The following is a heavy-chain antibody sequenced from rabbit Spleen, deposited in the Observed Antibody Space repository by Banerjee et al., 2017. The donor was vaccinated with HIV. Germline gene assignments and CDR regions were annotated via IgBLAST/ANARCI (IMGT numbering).Heavy chain of an antibody. V-gene: IGHV1S45*01. CDR1: GFSFSSDW. Sequence: LEESGGGLVKPGGTLTLTCTVSGFSFSSDWICWVRQAPGKGLEWIACINAVTGKAVYASWAKGRFTFSKTSSTTVTLQMTSLTAADTATYFCARDVGTSFSTYGMDLWAQGPSSPS. CDR2: INAVTGKA. D-gene: IGHD8-1*01. J-gene: IGHJ6*01. CDR3: ARDVGTSFSTYGMDL.